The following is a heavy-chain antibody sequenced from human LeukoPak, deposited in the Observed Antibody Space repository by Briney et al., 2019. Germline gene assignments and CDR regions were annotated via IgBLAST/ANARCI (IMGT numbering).Heavy chain of an antibody. CDR2: VYPRDSVT. V-gene: IGHV5-51*01. Sequence: GESLKISCKASGYSFSNYWIGCVRQGPGKGLEWMGIVYPRDSVTRYSPSFQAQVTISADKSISTAYLQWSSLKASDTAVYYCARPGERSRRDWNLDQWGQGTLVTVSS. CDR1: GYSFSNYW. J-gene: IGHJ4*02. D-gene: IGHD1-1*01. CDR3: ARPGERSRRDWNLDQ.